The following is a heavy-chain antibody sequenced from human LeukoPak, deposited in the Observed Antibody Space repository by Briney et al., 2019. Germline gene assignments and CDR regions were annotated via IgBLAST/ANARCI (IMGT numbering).Heavy chain of an antibody. D-gene: IGHD2-21*02. CDR2: INPNSGGT. J-gene: IGHJ4*02. CDR3: ARERSGIMVVTAPFDY. Sequence: ASVKVSCKASGYTFTGYYMHWVRQAPGQGLEWMGRINPNSGGTNYAQKFQGRVTMTRDRSISTAYMELSRLRSDDTAVYYCARERSGIMVVTAPFDYWGQGTLVTVSS. V-gene: IGHV1-2*06. CDR1: GYTFTGYY.